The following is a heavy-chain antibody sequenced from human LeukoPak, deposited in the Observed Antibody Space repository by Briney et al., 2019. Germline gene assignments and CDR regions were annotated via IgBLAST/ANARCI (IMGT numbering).Heavy chain of an antibody. J-gene: IGHJ6*03. CDR1: GGSISSSSYY. CDR3: ARALGVTIFGVVTRDYYMDV. CDR2: IYYSGST. D-gene: IGHD3-3*01. V-gene: IGHV4-39*07. Sequence: SETLSLTCTVSGGSISSSSYYWGWIRQPPGKGLEWIGSIYYSGSTYYNPSLKSRVTISVDTSKNQFSLKLSSVTAADTAVYYCARALGVTIFGVVTRDYYMDVWGKGTTVTVSS.